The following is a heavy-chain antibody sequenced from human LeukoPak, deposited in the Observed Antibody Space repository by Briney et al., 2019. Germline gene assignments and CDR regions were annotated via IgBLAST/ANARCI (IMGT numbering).Heavy chain of an antibody. D-gene: IGHD6-19*01. J-gene: IGHJ3*02. CDR3: TLRSGSGWYWTSGFDI. V-gene: IGHV3-73*01. Sequence: PGGSLKLSCAASGFTFSGSAMHWVRQASGKGLEWVGRIRSKANSYATAYAASVKGRFTISRDDSKNTAYLQMNSLKTEDTAVYYCTLRSGSGWYWTSGFDIWGQGTMVTVSS. CDR2: IRSKANSYAT. CDR1: GFTFSGSA.